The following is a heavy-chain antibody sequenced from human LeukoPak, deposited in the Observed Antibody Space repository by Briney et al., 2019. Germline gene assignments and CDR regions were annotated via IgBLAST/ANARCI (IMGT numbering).Heavy chain of an antibody. CDR2: ISSSSSYI. D-gene: IGHD6-13*01. J-gene: IGHJ3*02. V-gene: IGHV3-21*01. CDR3: ARDLGGSWPYDAFDI. Sequence: PGRSLRLSCAASGFIFSNYGMHWVRQAPGKGLEWVSSISSSSSYIYYADSVKGRFTISRDNAKNSLYLQMNSLRAEDTAVYYCARDLGGSWPYDAFDIWGQGTMVTVSS. CDR1: GFIFSNYG.